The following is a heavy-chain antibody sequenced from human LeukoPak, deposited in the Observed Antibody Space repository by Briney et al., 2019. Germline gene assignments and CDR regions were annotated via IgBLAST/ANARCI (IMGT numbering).Heavy chain of an antibody. CDR1: GFTFSTYA. V-gene: IGHV3-23*01. CDR2: FSGSVETT. Sequence: PGGSLRLSCAASGFTFSTYAMSWVRQTPGKGLEWVSTFSGSVETTYHADSVKGRFTISRDNSKNMLYLQMNSLRAEDTAVYYCAQASAGTCSHARSYHFDQWGQGTPVTVSS. J-gene: IGHJ4*02. CDR3: AQASAGTCSHARSYHFDQ. D-gene: IGHD1-7*01.